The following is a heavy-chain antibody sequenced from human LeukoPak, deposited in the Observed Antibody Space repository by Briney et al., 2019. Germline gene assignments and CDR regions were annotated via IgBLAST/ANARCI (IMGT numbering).Heavy chain of an antibody. Sequence: ASVKVSCKASGYTFTGYYMHWVRQAPGQGLEWMGWIDPNSGGTNYAQKFQGRVTITRDTSISTAYMELSRLRSDDTAVYYCARSPVAGSFDYWGQGTLVTVSS. D-gene: IGHD6-19*01. CDR2: IDPNSGGT. V-gene: IGHV1-2*02. CDR3: ARSPVAGSFDY. CDR1: GYTFTGYY. J-gene: IGHJ4*02.